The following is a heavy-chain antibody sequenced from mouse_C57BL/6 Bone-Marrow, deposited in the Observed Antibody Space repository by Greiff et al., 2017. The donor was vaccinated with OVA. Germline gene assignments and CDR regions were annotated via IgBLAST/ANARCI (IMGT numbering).Heavy chain of an antibody. V-gene: IGHV5-4*01. J-gene: IGHJ4*01. CDR2: ISDGGSYT. CDR1: GFTFSSYA. D-gene: IGHD3-2*02. Sequence: EVKLMESGGGLVKLGGSLKLSCAASGFTFSSYAMSWVRQTPEKRLEWVATISDGGSYTYYPDNVKGRFTISRDNTKNNLYLQMSHLKSEDTAMYYCARDDSSGYYAMDYWGQGTSVTVSS. CDR3: ARDDSSGYYAMDY.